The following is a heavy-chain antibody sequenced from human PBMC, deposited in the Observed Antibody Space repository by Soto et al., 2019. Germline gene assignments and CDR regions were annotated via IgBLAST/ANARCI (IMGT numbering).Heavy chain of an antibody. CDR1: GFTFSSYA. Sequence: GGSLRLSCAASGFTFSSYALSWVRQAPGKGLQCVSTISGNGISTYYADSVKGRFTISRDNSRNTLYLQMNSLRAEDTAVYYCAKVQGSGSGLYYFSYSGMGVWGQGTTVTVSS. CDR3: AKVQGSGSGLYYFSYSGMGV. D-gene: IGHD3-10*01. CDR2: ISGNGIST. J-gene: IGHJ6*02. V-gene: IGHV3-23*01.